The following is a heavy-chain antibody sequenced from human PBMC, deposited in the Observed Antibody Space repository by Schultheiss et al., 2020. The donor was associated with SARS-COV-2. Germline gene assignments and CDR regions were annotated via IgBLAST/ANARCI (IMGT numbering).Heavy chain of an antibody. CDR3: ARDVSYDFWSGEDGMDV. J-gene: IGHJ6*02. D-gene: IGHD3-3*01. CDR2: ISYDGSNK. Sequence: GGSLRLSCAASGFTFSSYGMHWVRQAPGKGLEWVAVISYDGSNKYYADSVKGRFTISRDNSKNTLYLQMNSLRAEDTAVYYCARDVSYDFWSGEDGMDVWGQGTTVTVSS. CDR1: GFTFSSYG. V-gene: IGHV3-30*03.